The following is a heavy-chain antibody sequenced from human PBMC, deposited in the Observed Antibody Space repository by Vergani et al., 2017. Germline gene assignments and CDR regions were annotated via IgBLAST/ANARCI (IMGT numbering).Heavy chain of an antibody. J-gene: IGHJ4*02. CDR3: ARDVGWGIFDY. Sequence: QVQLQESGPGLVKPSETLSLTCTVSGGSISSYYSSWIRQPPGKGLEWIGYIYYSGSTNYNPSLKSRVTISVDTSKNQFSLKLSSVTAADTAVYYCARDVGWGIFDYWGQGTLVTVSS. CDR1: GGSISSYY. CDR2: IYYSGST. V-gene: IGHV4-59*01. D-gene: IGHD3-10*01.